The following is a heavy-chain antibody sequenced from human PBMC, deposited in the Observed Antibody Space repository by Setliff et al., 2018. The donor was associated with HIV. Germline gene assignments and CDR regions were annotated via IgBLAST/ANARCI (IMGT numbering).Heavy chain of an antibody. CDR3: ARIREGVPAAGY. J-gene: IGHJ4*02. CDR1: GYTFTSFD. CDR2: ISGYNGNT. D-gene: IGHD2-2*01. V-gene: IGHV1-18*01. Sequence: GASVKVSCKASGYTFTSFDIGWVRQAPGHGLEWMGWISGYNGNTNYAQNLQGRVTMTTDTSTSTAYMELRSLTSDDTAVYFCARIREGVPAAGYWGQGTLVTV.